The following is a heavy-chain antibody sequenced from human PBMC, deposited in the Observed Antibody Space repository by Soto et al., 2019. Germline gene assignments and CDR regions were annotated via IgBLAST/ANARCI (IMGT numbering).Heavy chain of an antibody. Sequence: XSVNVSCEASGYSFTSYDINWVRQATGQGLEWMGWMNPNSGNTGYAQKFQGRVTMTRNTSISTAYMELSSLRSEDTAVYYCANHQIGNAFDIWGQGAMVTV. CDR3: ANHQIGNAFDI. D-gene: IGHD3-10*01. CDR2: MNPNSGNT. J-gene: IGHJ3*02. CDR1: GYSFTSYD. V-gene: IGHV1-8*01.